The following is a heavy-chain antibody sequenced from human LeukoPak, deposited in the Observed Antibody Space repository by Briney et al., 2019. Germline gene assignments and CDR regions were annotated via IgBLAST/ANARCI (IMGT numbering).Heavy chain of an antibody. V-gene: IGHV3-23*01. Sequence: GGSLRLSCAASGFTFSSYGMSWVRQAPGKGLEWVSATSGSGGSTYYADSVKGRFTISRDNSKNTLYLQMNSLRVEDTAVYYCARCQPEDDYYYYYMDVWGKGTTVTISS. CDR3: ARCQPEDDYYYYYMDV. D-gene: IGHD2-2*01. CDR2: TSGSGGST. CDR1: GFTFSSYG. J-gene: IGHJ6*03.